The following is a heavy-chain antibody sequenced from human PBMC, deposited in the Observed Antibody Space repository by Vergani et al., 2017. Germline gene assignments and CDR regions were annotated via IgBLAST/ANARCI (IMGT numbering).Heavy chain of an antibody. Sequence: QLQLQESGSGLVKPSQTLSLTCAVSGYSISSGYYWGWIRQPPGKGLEWIGSIYHSGSTYYNPTLKSRVTISVDTSKNQFSLKLSSVTAADTAVYYCARPVPGQTGFDPWGEGTLVTVSS. D-gene: IGHD1-14*01. CDR3: ARPVPGQTGFDP. CDR2: IYHSGST. V-gene: IGHV4-38-2*01. J-gene: IGHJ5*02. CDR1: GYSISSGYY.